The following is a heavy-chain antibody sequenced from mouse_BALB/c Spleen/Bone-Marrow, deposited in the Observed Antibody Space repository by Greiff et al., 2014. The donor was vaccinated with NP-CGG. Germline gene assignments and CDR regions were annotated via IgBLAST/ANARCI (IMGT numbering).Heavy chain of an antibody. D-gene: IGHD2-1*01. CDR2: IYYSGST. CDR3: ARDGNYDYFDY. CDR1: GYSITSGYS. Sequence: EVQLQQSGPDLVKPSRSLSLTCTVTGYSITSGYSWHWIRQFPGNKLEWMGYIYYSGSTNYNPSLKSRISITRDTSKNQFSLQLNSVTTEDTATYYCARDGNYDYFDYWGQGTTLTVSS. J-gene: IGHJ2*01. V-gene: IGHV3-1*02.